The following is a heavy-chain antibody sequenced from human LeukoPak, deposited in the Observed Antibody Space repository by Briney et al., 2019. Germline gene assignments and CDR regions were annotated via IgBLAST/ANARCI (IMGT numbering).Heavy chain of an antibody. V-gene: IGHV1-2*02. D-gene: IGHD2-2*01. CDR1: GYTFTGYY. Sequence: ASVKVSCKASGYTFTGYYMHWVRQAPGQGLEWMGWINPNSGGTNYAQKFQGRVTMTRDTSISTAYMELSRLRSDDTAVYYCARGMGVLVPAATWFDPWGQGTLVTVSS. J-gene: IGHJ5*02. CDR2: INPNSGGT. CDR3: ARGMGVLVPAATWFDP.